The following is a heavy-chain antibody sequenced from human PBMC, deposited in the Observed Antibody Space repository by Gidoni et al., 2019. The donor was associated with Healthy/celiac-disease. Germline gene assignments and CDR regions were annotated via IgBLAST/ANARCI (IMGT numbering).Heavy chain of an antibody. V-gene: IGHV3-23*04. CDR2: IRGSGGST. J-gene: IGHJ5*02. D-gene: IGHD6-6*01. CDR3: AKDVVAARLDHLVT. CDR1: VFPFLIYA. Sequence: VPLVESGGGLVQPGGSLRTPCEASVFPFLIYAMRWVRQAPGKGVEWVSAIRGSGGSTYYADSVKGRFTISRDNSKNTLYLQMNSLRAEDTAVYYCAKDVVAARLDHLVTWGQGTLVTVSS.